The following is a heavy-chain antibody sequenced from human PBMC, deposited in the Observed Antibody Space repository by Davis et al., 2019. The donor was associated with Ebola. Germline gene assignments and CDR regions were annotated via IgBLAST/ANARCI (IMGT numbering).Heavy chain of an antibody. J-gene: IGHJ4*02. V-gene: IGHV4-34*01. CDR1: GVSFSGYY. CDR2: INHSGGT. CDR3: ARGPYSSSFDY. D-gene: IGHD6-6*01. Sequence: MPSETLSLTCAVYGVSFSGYYWSWIRQPPGKGLEWIGEINHSGGTNYNPSLKSRVTISVDTSKNQFSLKLSSVTAADTAVYYCARGPYSSSFDYWGQGTLVTVSS.